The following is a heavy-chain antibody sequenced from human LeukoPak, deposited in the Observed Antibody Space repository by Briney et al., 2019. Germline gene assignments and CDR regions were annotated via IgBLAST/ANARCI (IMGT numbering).Heavy chain of an antibody. CDR2: IYYSGST. D-gene: IGHD1-26*01. V-gene: IGHV4-39*01. Sequence: SETLSLTCTVSGGSISSSSYYWGWIRQPPGKGLEWIGSIYYSGSTYYNPSLKSRVTISVDTSKNQFSLKLSSVTAADTAVYYCARHKRYSGSPWDYWGQGTLATVSS. CDR1: GGSISSSSYY. CDR3: ARHKRYSGSPWDY. J-gene: IGHJ4*02.